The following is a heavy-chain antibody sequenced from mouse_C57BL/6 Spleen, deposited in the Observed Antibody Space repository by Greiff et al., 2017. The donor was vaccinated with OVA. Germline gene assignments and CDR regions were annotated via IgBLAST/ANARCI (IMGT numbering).Heavy chain of an antibody. V-gene: IGHV1-61*01. CDR1: GYTFTSYW. D-gene: IGHD3-2*02. CDR2: IYPSDSET. J-gene: IGHJ2*01. CDR3: ARSARQLRNYFDY. Sequence: VQLQQPGAELVRPGSSVKLSCKASGYTFTSYWMDWVKQRPGQGLEWIGNIYPSDSETHYNQKFKDKATLTVDKSSSTAYMQLSSLTSEDSAVYYCARSARQLRNYFDYWGQGTTLTVSS.